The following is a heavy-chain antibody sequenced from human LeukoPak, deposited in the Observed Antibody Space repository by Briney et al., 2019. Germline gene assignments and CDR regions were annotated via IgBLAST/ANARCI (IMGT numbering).Heavy chain of an antibody. D-gene: IGHD1-1*01. V-gene: IGHV3-73*01. J-gene: IGHJ4*02. CDR1: GFTFSGSA. CDR2: IRSKANSYAT. CDR3: TSGLSVRRSNNTPVDY. Sequence: GGSLRLSCTASGFTFSGSAMHWVRQASGKGLEWVGRIRSKANSYATVYAASVKGRFTISRDDSKNTAYLQMNSLKTEDTAVYYCTSGLSVRRSNNTPVDYWGQGTLVTVSS.